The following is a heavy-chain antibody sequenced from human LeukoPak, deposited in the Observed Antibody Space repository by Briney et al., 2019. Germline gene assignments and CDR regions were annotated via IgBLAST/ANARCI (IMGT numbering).Heavy chain of an antibody. V-gene: IGHV1-18*01. CDR2: ISTYNGYT. J-gene: IGHJ4*02. CDR1: GYTFTSYG. D-gene: IGHD4/OR15-4a*01. CDR3: ASGDYGDPPLNY. Sequence: ASVKVSCKASGYTFTSYGISWVRQAPGQGLEWMGWISTYNGYTNYAQNLQGRVTMTTDTSTSTAYMELRSLRSEGTAVYYCASGDYGDPPLNYWGQGTLVTVSS.